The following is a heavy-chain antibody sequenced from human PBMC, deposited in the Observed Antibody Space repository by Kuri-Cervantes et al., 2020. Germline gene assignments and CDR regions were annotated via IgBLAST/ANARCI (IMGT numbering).Heavy chain of an antibody. V-gene: IGHV3-53*01. CDR1: GFTVSSNY. D-gene: IGHD3-10*01. Sequence: GGSVRLSCAASGFTVSSNYMSWVRQAPGKGLEWVSVIYSGGSTYYADSVKGRFTISRDNSKNTLYLQMNSLRDEDTAVYYCAKQTGWDIRGVIFADAFDIWGQGTMVTVSS. J-gene: IGHJ3*02. CDR2: IYSGGST. CDR3: AKQTGWDIRGVIFADAFDI.